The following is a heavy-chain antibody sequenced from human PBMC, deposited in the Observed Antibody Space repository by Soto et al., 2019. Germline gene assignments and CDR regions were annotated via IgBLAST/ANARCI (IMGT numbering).Heavy chain of an antibody. CDR1: GFTFSSYA. Sequence: PGGSLRLSCAASGFTFSSYAMHWVRQAPGKGLEWVAVISYDGSNKYYADSVKGRFTISRDNSKNTLYLQMNSLRAEDTAVYYCARGAQDRITMVRGPPHGANYGMDVWGQGTTVTAP. CDR3: ARGAQDRITMVRGPPHGANYGMDV. D-gene: IGHD3-10*01. V-gene: IGHV3-30-3*01. CDR2: ISYDGSNK. J-gene: IGHJ6*02.